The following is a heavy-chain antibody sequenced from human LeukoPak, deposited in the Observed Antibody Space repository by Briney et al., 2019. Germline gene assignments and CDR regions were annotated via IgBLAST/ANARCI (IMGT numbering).Heavy chain of an antibody. D-gene: IGHD4-17*01. CDR2: ISSSSSYI. J-gene: IGHJ4*02. CDR1: GFTFSSYA. V-gene: IGHV3-21*01. CDR3: ARDLNAHVDSPYYFDY. Sequence: GGSLRLSCAASGFTFSSYAMNWVRQAPGKGLEWVSSISSSSSYIYYADSVKGRFTISRDNAKNSLYLQMNSLRAEDTAVYYCARDLNAHVDSPYYFDYWGQGTLVTVSS.